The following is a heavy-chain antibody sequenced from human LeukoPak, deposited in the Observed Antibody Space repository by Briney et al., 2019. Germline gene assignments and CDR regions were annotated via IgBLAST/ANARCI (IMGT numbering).Heavy chain of an antibody. CDR2: IYYSGST. V-gene: IGHV4-39*01. CDR3: ARHSSSWVFDY. Sequence: PSETLSLTCAVYGGSFSGYYWGWIRQPPGKGLEWIGSIYYSGSTYYNPSLKSRVTISVDTSKKQFSLRLSSVTAADTAVYYCARHSSSWVFDYWGQGTLVTVSS. CDR1: GGSFSGYY. J-gene: IGHJ4*02. D-gene: IGHD6-13*01.